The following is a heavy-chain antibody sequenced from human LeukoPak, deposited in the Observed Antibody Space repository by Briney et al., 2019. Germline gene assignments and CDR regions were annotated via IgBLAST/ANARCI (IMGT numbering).Heavy chain of an antibody. D-gene: IGHD3-22*01. V-gene: IGHV3-30*18. Sequence: GRSLRLSCAASGFTFSSYGMHWVRQAPGEGLEGVAIISYDGSYKYYADAVKGRFTISRENSKNTLSLQMNSLRAEDTAVYYCAKGGPDSSAYYVDYWGQGTLVTVSS. CDR2: ISYDGSYK. CDR1: GFTFSSYG. J-gene: IGHJ4*02. CDR3: AKGGPDSSAYYVDY.